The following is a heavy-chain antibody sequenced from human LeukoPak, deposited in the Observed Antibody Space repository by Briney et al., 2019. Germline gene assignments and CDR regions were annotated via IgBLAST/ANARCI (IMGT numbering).Heavy chain of an antibody. Sequence: GGSLRLSCAASGFIFSNYGMSWVRQAPGKGLEWVSSISSSSSYIYYADSVKGRFTISRDNAKNSLYLQMNSLRAEDTAVYYCARGWDRVDLVGVKFDYWGQGTLVTVSS. D-gene: IGHD1-26*01. J-gene: IGHJ4*02. V-gene: IGHV3-21*01. CDR3: ARGWDRVDLVGVKFDY. CDR2: ISSSSSYI. CDR1: GFIFSNYG.